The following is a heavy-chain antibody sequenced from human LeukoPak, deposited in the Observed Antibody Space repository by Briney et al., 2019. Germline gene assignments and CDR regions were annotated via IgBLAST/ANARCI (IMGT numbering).Heavy chain of an antibody. CDR2: IYSGGST. CDR3: ARDRNGSGGGDY. Sequence: PGGSLRLSCTASGFTFGDYAMSWFRQAPGKGLEWVSVIYSGGSTYYADSVKGRFTISRDNSKNTLYLQMNSLRAEDTAVYYCARDRNGSGGGDYWGQGTLVTVSS. J-gene: IGHJ4*02. V-gene: IGHV3-53*01. CDR1: GFTFGDYA. D-gene: IGHD3-10*01.